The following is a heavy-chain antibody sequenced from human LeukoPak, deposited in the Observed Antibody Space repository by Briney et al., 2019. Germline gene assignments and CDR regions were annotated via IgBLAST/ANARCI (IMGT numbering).Heavy chain of an antibody. CDR1: GFTFSSYS. J-gene: IGHJ4*02. V-gene: IGHV3-21*01. CDR2: ISSSSYI. D-gene: IGHD3-10*01. Sequence: TGGSLRLSCAASGFTFSSYSMNWVRQAPGKGLEWVSSISSSSYIYYADSVKGRFTISRDNAKNSLYLQMNSLRAEDTAVYYCAKTMVRGETSRPFDYWGQGTLVTVSS. CDR3: AKTMVRGETSRPFDY.